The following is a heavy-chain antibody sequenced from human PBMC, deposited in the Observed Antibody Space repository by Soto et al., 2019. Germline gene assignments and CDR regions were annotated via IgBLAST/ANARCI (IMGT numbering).Heavy chain of an antibody. CDR2: VNAGNGYT. Sequence: QVHLVQSGAEVKKPGASVKVSCRSSGYTFTSNAIHWVRQAPGQSLEWMGWVNAGNGYTKYLQNFQGRVTISSDTSASTAYMELNSLRSEDTAAYYCARGAHTYGYVFDYWGQGTLVTVSS. V-gene: IGHV1-3*01. J-gene: IGHJ4*02. CDR3: ARGAHTYGYVFDY. CDR1: GYTFTSNA. D-gene: IGHD5-18*01.